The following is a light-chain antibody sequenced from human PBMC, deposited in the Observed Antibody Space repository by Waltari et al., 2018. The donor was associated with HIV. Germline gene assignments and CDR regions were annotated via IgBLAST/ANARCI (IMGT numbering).Light chain of an antibody. V-gene: IGLV2-11*01. J-gene: IGLJ2*01. CDR3: CSYAGTYTWV. CDR2: DVS. Sequence: QSALTQPRSVSGSPGQSVTISCRGSSTDFGDYNYFSWYQQHPGQVPKLVIFDVSKRPSGVPDRFSGSKSVNTASLTISGLQAEDEADYYCCSYAGTYTWVFGGGTRLTVL. CDR1: STDFGDYNY.